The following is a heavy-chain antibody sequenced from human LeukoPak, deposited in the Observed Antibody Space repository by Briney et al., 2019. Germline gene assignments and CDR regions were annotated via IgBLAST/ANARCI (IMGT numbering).Heavy chain of an antibody. D-gene: IGHD2-15*01. CDR3: ARDQRYCSGGSCYNWFDP. CDR2: IYHSGST. Sequence: PSETLSLTCTVSGYSISSGYYWGWIRQPPGKGLEWIGNIYHSGSTYYNPSLKSRVTISVDTSKNQFSLKLSSVTAADTAVYYCARDQRYCSGGSCYNWFDPWGQGTLVTVSS. J-gene: IGHJ5*02. CDR1: GYSISSGYY. V-gene: IGHV4-38-2*02.